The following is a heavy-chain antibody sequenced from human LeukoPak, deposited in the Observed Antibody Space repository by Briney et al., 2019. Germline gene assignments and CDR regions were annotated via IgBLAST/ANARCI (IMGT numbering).Heavy chain of an antibody. D-gene: IGHD4-11*01. CDR2: ISYDGSNK. CDR3: AKDRPPTVNGCLDY. J-gene: IGHJ4*02. CDR1: GFTFSRFG. Sequence: GGSLRLSCAASGFTFSRFGMHWVRQAPGKGLEWVAVISYDGSNKYYADSVKGRFTISRDNSENTLYLQMNSLRAEDTAVYYCAKDRPPTVNGCLDYWGQGTLVTVSS. V-gene: IGHV3-30*18.